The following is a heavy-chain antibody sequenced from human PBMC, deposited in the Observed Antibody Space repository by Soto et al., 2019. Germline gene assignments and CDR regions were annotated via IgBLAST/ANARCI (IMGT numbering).Heavy chain of an antibody. V-gene: IGHV3-11*01. J-gene: IGHJ4*02. Sequence: QVQLVESGGGLVKPGGSLRLSCAASGFTFSDHYMTWIRQAPGKGPEWLSYISGGGDIISYADSVKGRFIISRDNAKRSLNLQMNSLTVEDTAVYYCSRDPRLADYWGQGTLVTVSS. CDR1: GFTFSDHY. D-gene: IGHD6-25*01. CDR3: SRDPRLADY. CDR2: ISGGGDII.